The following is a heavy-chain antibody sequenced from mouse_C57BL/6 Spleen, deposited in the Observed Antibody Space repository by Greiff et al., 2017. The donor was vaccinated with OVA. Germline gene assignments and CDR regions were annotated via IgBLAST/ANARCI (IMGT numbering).Heavy chain of an antibody. CDR2: IYPSDSET. CDR3: ARGLLNYYFDY. V-gene: IGHV1-61*01. D-gene: IGHD1-3*01. Sequence: VQLQQSGAELVRPGSSVKLSCKASGYTFTSYWMDWVKQRPGQGLEWIGNIYPSDSETHYNQKFKDKATLTVDKSSSTAYMQLSSLTSEDSAVYYCARGLLNYYFDYWGQGTTLTVSS. J-gene: IGHJ2*01. CDR1: GYTFTSYW.